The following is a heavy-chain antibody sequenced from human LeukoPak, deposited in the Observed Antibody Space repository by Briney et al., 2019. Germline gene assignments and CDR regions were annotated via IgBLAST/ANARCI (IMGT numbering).Heavy chain of an antibody. CDR1: GFTFSDYA. CDR2: IRNKAYGGTA. D-gene: IGHD3-9*01. CDR3: TREKRYFDWFQADY. Sequence: GGSLRLSCTASGFTFSDYAMSWFRQAPGKGLEWVGFIRNKAYGGTAEYAASGKGRFTISRDDSKPIAYLQMNSLKTEDTAVYYCTREKRYFDWFQADYWGQGTLVTVSS. V-gene: IGHV3-49*03. J-gene: IGHJ4*02.